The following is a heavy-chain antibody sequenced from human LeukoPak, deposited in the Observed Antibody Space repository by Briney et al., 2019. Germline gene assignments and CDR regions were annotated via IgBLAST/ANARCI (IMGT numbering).Heavy chain of an antibody. J-gene: IGHJ5*02. CDR3: ARVVVVPAAMYNWFDP. CDR2: IYTSGST. Sequence: PSATLSLTCTASGGSISSYYRSWIRQPAGKGLEWIGRIYTSGSTNYNPSLKSRVTMSVDTSKNQFSLKLSSVTAADTAVYYCARVVVVPAAMYNWFDPWGQGTLVTVSS. V-gene: IGHV4-4*07. CDR1: GGSISSYY. D-gene: IGHD2-2*01.